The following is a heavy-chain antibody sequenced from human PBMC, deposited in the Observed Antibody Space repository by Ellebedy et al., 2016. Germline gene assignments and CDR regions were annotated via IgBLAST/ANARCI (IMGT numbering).Heavy chain of an antibody. J-gene: IGHJ3*02. CDR2: ISASSSTI. V-gene: IGHV3-48*01. CDR1: GFTVSTNY. D-gene: IGHD3-22*01. CDR3: AKGLSMIIVGRDAFDI. Sequence: GESLKISCAASGFTVSTNYMKWVRQAPGKGLEWVSYISASSSTIYSAESVQGRFTISRDNAKNSLYLQMNSLRSEDTALYYCAKGLSMIIVGRDAFDIWGQGTMVTVSS.